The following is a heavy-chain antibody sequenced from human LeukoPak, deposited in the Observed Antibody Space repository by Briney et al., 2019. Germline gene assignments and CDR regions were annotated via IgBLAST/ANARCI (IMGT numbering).Heavy chain of an antibody. Sequence: SESLSLTCTVSGGSISSYYWSWIRQPPGKGLEWIGYIYYSGSTNYNPSLKSRVTISVDTSKNQFSLKLSSVTAADTAVYYCARGGGTAMDDYYFDYWGQGTLVTVSS. CDR1: GGSISSYY. V-gene: IGHV4-59*01. J-gene: IGHJ4*02. D-gene: IGHD5-18*01. CDR2: IYYSGST. CDR3: ARGGGTAMDDYYFDY.